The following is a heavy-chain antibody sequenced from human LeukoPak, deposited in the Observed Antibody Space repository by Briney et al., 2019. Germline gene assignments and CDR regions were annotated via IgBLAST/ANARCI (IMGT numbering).Heavy chain of an antibody. V-gene: IGHV3-11*06. D-gene: IGHD3-3*01. Sequence: PGGSLRLSCAASGFTFSDYYMSWIRQAPGKGLEWVSNISSSSSYTNYADSVKGRFTISRDNAKNSLYLQMNSLRAEDTAMYYCARMDRYYDFWSGYYVYYFDYWGQGTLVTVSS. CDR2: ISSSSSYT. CDR1: GFTFSDYY. CDR3: ARMDRYYDFWSGYYVYYFDY. J-gene: IGHJ4*02.